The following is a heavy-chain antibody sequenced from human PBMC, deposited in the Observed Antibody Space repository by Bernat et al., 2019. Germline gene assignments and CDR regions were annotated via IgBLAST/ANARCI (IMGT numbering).Heavy chain of an antibody. J-gene: IGHJ4*02. CDR1: GYTFTSYG. D-gene: IGHD4-17*01. CDR2: ISAYNGNT. Sequence: QVQLVQSGAEVKKPGASVKVSCKASGYTFTSYGISWVRQAPGQGLEWMGWISAYNGNTNYAQKLQGRVNMTTDTPTSTAYMGLRGLISDDTAVDYWAGALYGDYVYYLDYWGQGTLVTVSS. CDR3: AGALYGDYVYYLDY. V-gene: IGHV1-18*01.